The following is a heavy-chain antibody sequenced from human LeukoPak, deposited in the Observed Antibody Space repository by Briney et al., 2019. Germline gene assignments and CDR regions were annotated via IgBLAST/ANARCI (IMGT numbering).Heavy chain of an antibody. CDR2: IYPGDSDT. J-gene: IGHJ4*02. Sequence: GESLKISCKGSGYSFTSYWIGWVRQMPGKSLEWMGIIYPGDSDTRYSPSFQGQVTISADKSISTAYMQWSSLKASDTAMYYCATSPNHYYFDYWGQGTLVTVSS. CDR1: GYSFTSYW. CDR3: ATSPNHYYFDY. D-gene: IGHD2-8*01. V-gene: IGHV5-51*01.